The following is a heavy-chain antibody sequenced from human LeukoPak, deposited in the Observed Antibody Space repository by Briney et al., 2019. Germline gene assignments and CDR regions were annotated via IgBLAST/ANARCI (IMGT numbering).Heavy chain of an antibody. Sequence: PGGSLRLSCAASGFTFSSYAMSWVRQAPGKGLEWVSAISGSGGSTYYADPVKGRFTISRVNSKNTLYLQMNSLRAEDTAVYYCAKTEVAVADHFDYWGQGTLVTVSS. CDR1: GFTFSSYA. J-gene: IGHJ4*02. CDR3: AKTEVAVADHFDY. CDR2: ISGSGGST. V-gene: IGHV3-23*01. D-gene: IGHD6-19*01.